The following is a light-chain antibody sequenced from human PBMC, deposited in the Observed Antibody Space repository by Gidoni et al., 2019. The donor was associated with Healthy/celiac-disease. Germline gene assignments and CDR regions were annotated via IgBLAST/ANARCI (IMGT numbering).Light chain of an antibody. Sequence: EIVMTQSPATLSVSPGERATLSCRASQSVSSNLAWYQQKPGQAPRLLIYGASTRATGIPARFSGSGSGTEFTLTISSLQSEDFAVYYCQQYGGTFXQXTKVEIK. CDR2: GAS. J-gene: IGKJ1*01. V-gene: IGKV3-15*01. CDR1: QSVSSN. CDR3: QQYGGT.